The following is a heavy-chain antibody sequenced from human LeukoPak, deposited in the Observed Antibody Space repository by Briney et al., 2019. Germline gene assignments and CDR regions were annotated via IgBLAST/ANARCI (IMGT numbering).Heavy chain of an antibody. CDR2: MNPNRGNT. Sequence: GASVNVSCKASGYTFTSYDINWVRQATGQGLEWMGWMNPNRGNTGYAQKFQGRVTMTRNTSISTAYMELSSLRSEDTAVYYCASPTTVVPYYYYYGMDVWGQGTTVTVSS. J-gene: IGHJ6*02. CDR1: GYTFTSYD. CDR3: ASPTTVVPYYYYYGMDV. V-gene: IGHV1-8*01. D-gene: IGHD4-11*01.